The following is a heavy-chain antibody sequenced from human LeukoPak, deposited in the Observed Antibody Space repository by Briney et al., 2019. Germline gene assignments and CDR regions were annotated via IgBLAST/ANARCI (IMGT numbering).Heavy chain of an antibody. V-gene: IGHV4-39*07. J-gene: IGHJ5*02. CDR1: GGSISSYISN. Sequence: PSETLSLTCTVSGGSISSYISNWGWICQSPGKGLEWIGSIYFSGSIYYNPSLRSRVTVSVDTSKKHFSLRLSSVTAADTAVYYCARDLGSQMATVSDWFDPWGQGTLVTVSS. CDR3: ARDLGSQMATVSDWFDP. CDR2: IYFSGSI. D-gene: IGHD5-24*01.